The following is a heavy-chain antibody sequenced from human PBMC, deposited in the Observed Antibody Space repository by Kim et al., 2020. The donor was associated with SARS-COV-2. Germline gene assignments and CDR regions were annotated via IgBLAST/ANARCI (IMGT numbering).Heavy chain of an antibody. CDR3: AGKKGYFDY. V-gene: IGHV4-39*07. CDR2: GST. J-gene: IGHJ4*02. Sequence: GSTYYNPSLKGGVTISVDTCKNQFSLKLSSVTAADTAVYYCAGKKGYFDYWGQGTLVTVSS.